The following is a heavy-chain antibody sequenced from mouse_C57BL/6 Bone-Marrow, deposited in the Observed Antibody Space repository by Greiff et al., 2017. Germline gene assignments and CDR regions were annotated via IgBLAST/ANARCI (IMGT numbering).Heavy chain of an antibody. CDR3: ARDLLLLSHVV. V-gene: IGHV1-18*01. CDR2: INPNNGGT. Sequence: EVQLQQSGPELVKPGASVKIPCKASGYTFTDYNMDWVKQSHGKSLEWIGDINPNNGGTIYNQKFKGKAKLTVDKSSSTAYMELRSLTSEDTAVYYCARDLLLLSHVVWGTGTTVTVSS. D-gene: IGHD1-1*01. J-gene: IGHJ1*03. CDR1: GYTFTDYN.